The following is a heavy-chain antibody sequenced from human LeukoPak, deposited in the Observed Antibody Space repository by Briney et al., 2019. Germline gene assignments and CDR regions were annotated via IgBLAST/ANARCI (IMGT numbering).Heavy chain of an antibody. CDR2: ISYDGSNK. Sequence: GGSLRLTCAASGFTFSSYAMHWVRQAPGKGLEWVAVISYDGSNKYYADSVKGRFTISRDNSKNTLYLQMNSLRAEDTAVYYCEKRGHDAHFDYWGQGTLVTVSS. D-gene: IGHD3-10*01. CDR1: GFTFSSYA. J-gene: IGHJ4*02. V-gene: IGHV3-30*04. CDR3: EKRGHDAHFDY.